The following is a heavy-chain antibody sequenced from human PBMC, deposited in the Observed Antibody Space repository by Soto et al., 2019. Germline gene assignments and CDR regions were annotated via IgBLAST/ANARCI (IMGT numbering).Heavy chain of an antibody. CDR1: GYTLTELS. CDR3: ATLQYDFWSGYYKRGFCNWFDP. J-gene: IGHJ5*02. D-gene: IGHD3-3*01. CDR2: FDPEDGET. V-gene: IGHV1-24*01. Sequence: GASVKVSCKVSGYTLTELSMHWVRQAPGKGLEWMGGFDPEDGETIYAQKFQGRVTMTEDTSTDTAYMELSSLRSEDTAVYYCATLQYDFWSGYYKRGFCNWFDPWGQGTLVTVSS.